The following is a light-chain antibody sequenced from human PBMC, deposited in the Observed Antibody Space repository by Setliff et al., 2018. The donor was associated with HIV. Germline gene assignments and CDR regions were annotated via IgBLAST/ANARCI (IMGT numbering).Light chain of an antibody. CDR2: DVT. V-gene: IGLV2-11*02. Sequence: QSVLTQPASVSGSPGQSITISCTGNSTNVGKYDFVSWYRHYPGKAPKLMIYDVTKRPSGVPDRFSGSKSANTASLTISGLQAEDEADYYCCSSAGTYTYVFGTGTKVTVL. CDR1: STNVGKYDF. J-gene: IGLJ1*01. CDR3: CSSAGTYTYV.